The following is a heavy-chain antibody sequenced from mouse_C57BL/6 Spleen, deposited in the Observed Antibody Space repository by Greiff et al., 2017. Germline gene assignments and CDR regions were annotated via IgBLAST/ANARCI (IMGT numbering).Heavy chain of an antibody. D-gene: IGHD1-1*01. Sequence: QVQLQQSGPGLVAPSQSLSITCTVSGFSLTSYGVHWVRQSPGKGLEWLGVIWRGGSTDYNAAFMSRLSITKDNSKSQVFFKMNSLQADDTAIYYCAKNSGYYGSSSYAMDYWGQGTSVTVSS. V-gene: IGHV2-5*01. CDR3: AKNSGYYGSSSYAMDY. J-gene: IGHJ4*01. CDR2: IWRGGST. CDR1: GFSLTSYG.